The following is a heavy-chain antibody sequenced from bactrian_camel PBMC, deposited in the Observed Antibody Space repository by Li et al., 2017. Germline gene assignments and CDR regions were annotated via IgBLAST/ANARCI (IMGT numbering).Heavy chain of an antibody. J-gene: IGHJ4*01. CDR3: AAATQGFGCFGSEGLVDF. Sequence: VQLVESGGGSVQSGGSLRLSCAASGFTFSSYGMSWVRQAPEKGLEWVSSICRDGTNTDYEDFVKGRFTISRDNTKNILYLQMNSLKPEDTAMYYCAAATQGFGCFGSEGLVDFWGQGTQVTVS. D-gene: IGHD5*01. CDR1: GFTFSSYG. V-gene: IGHV3-2*01. CDR2: ICRDGTNT.